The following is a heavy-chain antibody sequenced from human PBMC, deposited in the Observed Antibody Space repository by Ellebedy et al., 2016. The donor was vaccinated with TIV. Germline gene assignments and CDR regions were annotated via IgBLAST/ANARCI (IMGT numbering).Heavy chain of an antibody. CDR2: IYHSGST. CDR1: GGTISSYH. J-gene: IGHJ4*02. V-gene: IGHV4-59*12. Sequence: MPSETLSLTCTVSGGTISSYHWSWIRQPPGTGMEWIGEIYHSGSTNYNPSLTSRVTISVDTSKNQFSLKLSSVTGADTAVYFCAREGRDTAMELDYWGQGTLVTVSS. CDR3: AREGRDTAMELDY. D-gene: IGHD5-18*01.